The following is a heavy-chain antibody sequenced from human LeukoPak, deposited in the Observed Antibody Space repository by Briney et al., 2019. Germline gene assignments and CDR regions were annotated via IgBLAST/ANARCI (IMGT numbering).Heavy chain of an antibody. J-gene: IGHJ2*01. D-gene: IGHD3-16*01. CDR2: ISSSSSTI. Sequence: PGGSLRLSCAASGFTFSSYSMNWVRQAPGKGLEWVSYISSSSSTIYYADSVKGRFTISRDNAKNSLYLQMNSLRAEDTAVYYCASLNTLWTRDFDLWGRGTLVTVSS. CDR3: ASLNTLWTRDFDL. CDR1: GFTFSSYS. V-gene: IGHV3-48*01.